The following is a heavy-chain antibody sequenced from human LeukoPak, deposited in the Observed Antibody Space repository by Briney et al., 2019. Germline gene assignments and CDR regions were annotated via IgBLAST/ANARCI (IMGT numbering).Heavy chain of an antibody. Sequence: GGSLRLPCAASGFTFGSYAMYWVRQAPGKGLEWVSAISGSGGSTYYADSVKGRFTISRDNSKNTLYLQMNSLRAEDTAVYYCAKEYGSGSYYPYYWGQGTLVTVSS. CDR1: GFTFGSYA. CDR3: AKEYGSGSYYPYY. CDR2: ISGSGGST. D-gene: IGHD3-10*01. J-gene: IGHJ4*02. V-gene: IGHV3-23*01.